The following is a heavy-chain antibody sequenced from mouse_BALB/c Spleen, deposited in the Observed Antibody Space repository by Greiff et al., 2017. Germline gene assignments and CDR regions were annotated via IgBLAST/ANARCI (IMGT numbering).Heavy chain of an antibody. D-gene: IGHD1-2*01. CDR3: ARENYYGSFDY. V-gene: IGHV1-54*01. Sequence: VQLQQSGAELVRPGTSVKVSCKASGYAFTNYLIEWVKQRPGQGLEWIGVINPGSGGTNYNEKFKGKATLTADKSSSTAYMQLSSLTSDDSAVYFCARENYYGSFDYWGQGTTLTVSS. CDR1: GYAFTNYL. CDR2: INPGSGGT. J-gene: IGHJ2*01.